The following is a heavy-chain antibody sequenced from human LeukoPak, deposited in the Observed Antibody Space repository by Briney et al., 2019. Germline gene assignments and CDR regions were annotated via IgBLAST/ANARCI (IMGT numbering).Heavy chain of an antibody. D-gene: IGHD1-1*01. V-gene: IGHV3-48*03. J-gene: IGHJ4*02. CDR2: ISSSGSTI. Sequence: GGSLRLSCAASGFTFSSYEMNWVRQAPGKGLEWVSYISSSGSTIYYADSVKGRFTISRDNAKNSLSLQMSSLRAEDTAVYYCANEMNWSFGYWGQGTLVTVSS. CDR1: GFTFSSYE. CDR3: ANEMNWSFGY.